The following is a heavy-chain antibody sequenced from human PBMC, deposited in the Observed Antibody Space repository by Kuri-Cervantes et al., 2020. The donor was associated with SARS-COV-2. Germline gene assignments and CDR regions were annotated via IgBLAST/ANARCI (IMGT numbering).Heavy chain of an antibody. CDR3: ARGGRIAAAGTSKGDWFDP. CDR1: GGSFSGYY. V-gene: IGHV4-34*01. D-gene: IGHD6-13*01. Sequence: SETLSLTCAVYGGSFSGYYWSWIRQPPGKGLEWIGEINHSGSTNYNPSLKSRVTISVDTSKNQFSLKLSSVTAADTAVYYCARGGRIAAAGTSKGDWFDPWSQGTLVTVSS. CDR2: INHSGST. J-gene: IGHJ5*02.